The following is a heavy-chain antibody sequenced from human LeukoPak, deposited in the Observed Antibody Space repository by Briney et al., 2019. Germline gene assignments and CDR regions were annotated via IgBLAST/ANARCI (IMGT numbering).Heavy chain of an antibody. Sequence: PSETLSLTCAVSGYSISSGYYWGWIRQPPGKGLEWIGNIYHTGSTHYNPSLKSRVTISVDTSKNQFSLKLSSVTAADTAVYYCARGGTYYYDSSVNWGQGTLVTVSS. J-gene: IGHJ4*02. CDR1: GYSISSGYY. CDR3: ARGGTYYYDSSVN. D-gene: IGHD3-22*01. CDR2: IYHTGST. V-gene: IGHV4-38-2*01.